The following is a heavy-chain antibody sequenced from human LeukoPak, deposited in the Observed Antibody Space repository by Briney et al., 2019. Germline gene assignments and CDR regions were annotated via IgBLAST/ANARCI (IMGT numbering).Heavy chain of an antibody. CDR3: ARDRVTMVRGEFDY. V-gene: IGHV3-21*01. J-gene: IGHJ4*02. D-gene: IGHD3-10*01. CDR1: GFTFSSHS. CDR2: ISSSSSYI. Sequence: GGSLRLSCAASGFTFSSHSMNWVRQTPGKGLEWVSSISSSSSYIYYADSVRGRFTISRDNAKNSLYLQMNSLRAEDTAVYYCARDRVTMVRGEFDYWGRGTLVTVSS.